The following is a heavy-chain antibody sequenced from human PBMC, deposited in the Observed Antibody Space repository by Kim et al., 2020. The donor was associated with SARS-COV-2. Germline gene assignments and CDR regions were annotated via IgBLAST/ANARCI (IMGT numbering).Heavy chain of an antibody. Sequence: SVKVSCKASGGTFSSYAISWVRQAPGQGLEWMGGIIPIFGTANYAQKFQGRVTITADESTSTAYMELSSLRSEDTAVYYCARDGGIAVTGGYFDYWGQGTLVTVSS. CDR2: IIPIFGTA. D-gene: IGHD6-19*01. V-gene: IGHV1-69*13. J-gene: IGHJ4*02. CDR1: GGTFSSYA. CDR3: ARDGGIAVTGGYFDY.